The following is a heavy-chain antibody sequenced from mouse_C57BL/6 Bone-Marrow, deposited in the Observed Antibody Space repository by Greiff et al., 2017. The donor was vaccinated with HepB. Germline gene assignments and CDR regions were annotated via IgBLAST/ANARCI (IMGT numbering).Heavy chain of an antibody. Sequence: VQLQESGAELVRPGTSVKVSCKASGYAFTNYLIEWVKQRPGQGLEWIGVINPGSGGTNYNEKFKGKATLTADKSSSTAYMQLSSLTSEDSAVYFCARGDSSEGWFAYWGQGTLVTVSA. J-gene: IGHJ3*01. V-gene: IGHV1-54*01. CDR2: INPGSGGT. CDR1: GYAFTNYL. CDR3: ARGDSSEGWFAY. D-gene: IGHD3-2*02.